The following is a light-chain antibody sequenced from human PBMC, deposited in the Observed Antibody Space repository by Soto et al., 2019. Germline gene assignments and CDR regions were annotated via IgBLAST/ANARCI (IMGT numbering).Light chain of an antibody. CDR2: DAS. V-gene: IGKV3-11*01. CDR1: QRVSSY. Sequence: EDGVTKSPAPLPLSPGERATLSCRASQRVSSYLAWYQQKPGQAPRLLIYDASNRATGIPARFSGSGSGTDFTLTIGSLVPEYFAVYDWQQHINWPPSLTVGQGTRLDVK. J-gene: IGKJ5*01. CDR3: QQHINWPPSLT.